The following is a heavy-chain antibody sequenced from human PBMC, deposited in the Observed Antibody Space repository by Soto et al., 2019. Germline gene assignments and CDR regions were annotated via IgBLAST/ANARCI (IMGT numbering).Heavy chain of an antibody. V-gene: IGHV3-66*01. D-gene: IGHD3-16*01. CDR2: IYSGGST. CDR3: ASPGGLSRYRFYY. CDR1: GFTVSSNY. J-gene: IGHJ4*02. Sequence: EVQLVESGGGLVQPGGSLRLSCAASGFTVSSNYMSWVRQAPGKGLEWVSVIYSGGSTYYADSVKGRFTISRDNSKNTLFLQMNSLTAEETAVYYCASPGGLSRYRFYYWGQGTLVTVSS.